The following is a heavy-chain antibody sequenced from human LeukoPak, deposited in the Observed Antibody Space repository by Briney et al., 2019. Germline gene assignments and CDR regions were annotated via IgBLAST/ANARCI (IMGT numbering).Heavy chain of an antibody. CDR2: IKSKTDGGTT. J-gene: IGHJ4*02. V-gene: IGHV3-15*01. Sequence: GGSLRLSCAASGFTFSSYEMSWVRQAPGKGLEWVGRIKSKTDGGTTNYAAHVKGRFTISRDDSRNTLYLQMNSLKTEDAAVYYCTTTLYYYDSSDDYWGQGTLVTVSS. CDR3: TTTLYYYDSSDDY. D-gene: IGHD3-22*01. CDR1: GFTFSSYE.